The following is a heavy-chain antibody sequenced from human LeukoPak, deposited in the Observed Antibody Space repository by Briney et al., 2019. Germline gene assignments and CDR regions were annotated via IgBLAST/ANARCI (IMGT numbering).Heavy chain of an antibody. Sequence: PGGSLRLSCAASGFTFSSYGMHWVRQAPGKGLEWVAVISYDGSNKYYADSVKGRFTISRDNSKNTLYLQMNSLRAEDTAVYYCAKDLAPSGGRDGYNPFDYWGQGTLVTVSS. J-gene: IGHJ4*02. D-gene: IGHD5-24*01. CDR3: AKDLAPSGGRDGYNPFDY. CDR2: ISYDGSNK. V-gene: IGHV3-30*18. CDR1: GFTFSSYG.